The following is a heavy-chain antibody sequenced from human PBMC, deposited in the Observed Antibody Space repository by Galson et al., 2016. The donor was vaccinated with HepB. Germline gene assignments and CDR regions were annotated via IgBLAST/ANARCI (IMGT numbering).Heavy chain of an antibody. V-gene: IGHV3-74*01. CDR2: ITHDGSGA. CDR1: GFTFSRHS. CDR3: ARVVATWFDP. Sequence: SLRLSCAASGFTFSRHSMHWVRQAPGKGLVWVSRITHDGSGANYADSVKGRFTISRDNAKNTLYLQMNSLRVDDTAIYYCARVVATWFDPWGQGTQVTVSP. D-gene: IGHD2-2*01. J-gene: IGHJ5*02.